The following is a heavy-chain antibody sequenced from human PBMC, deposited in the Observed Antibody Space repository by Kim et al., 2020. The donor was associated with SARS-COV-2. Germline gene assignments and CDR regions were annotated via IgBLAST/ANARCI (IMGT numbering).Heavy chain of an antibody. D-gene: IGHD6-19*01. CDR1: GSSISDYY. Sequence: SETLSLTCTVSGSSISDYYWSWIRQPPGTGLECIGFIYSGYTDYSPSLTSRATISLATSRNQVSLILRSVTAADTAIYYCARLAPGWYRVNWGQGTLLTVSS. CDR2: IYSGYT. V-gene: IGHV4-59*13. J-gene: IGHJ4*02. CDR3: ARLAPGWYRVN.